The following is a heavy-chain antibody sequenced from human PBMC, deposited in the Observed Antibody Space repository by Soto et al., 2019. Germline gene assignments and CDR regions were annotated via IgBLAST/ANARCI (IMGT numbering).Heavy chain of an antibody. J-gene: IGHJ4*02. CDR2: VYYDGST. CDR3: VSYDRQSGRYSLDY. CDR1: GDSINYYY. Sequence: QVQLQESGPGLVKPSETLSLTCTVSGDSINYYYWSWIRQAPGKGLEWIGYVYYDGSTKYNPSLESRVTFSIDTSKNQFSLKLSSVIAADTAVYYCVSYDRQSGRYSLDYWGQGTLVTVSS. V-gene: IGHV4-59*01. D-gene: IGHD3-10*01.